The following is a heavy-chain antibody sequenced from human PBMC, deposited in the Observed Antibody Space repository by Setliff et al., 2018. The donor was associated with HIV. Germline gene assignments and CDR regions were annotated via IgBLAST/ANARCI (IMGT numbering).Heavy chain of an antibody. CDR2: IYYSGKT. CDR1: GGSISSSSYY. V-gene: IGHV4-39*07. J-gene: IGHJ3*01. CDR3: AREERGWSNRGAFDV. D-gene: IGHD6-19*01. Sequence: PSETLSLTCSVSGGSISSSSYYWGWIRQSPEKGPEWIGSIYYSGKTYYNPSLQSRVTISVDTSNNQFSLRLNSVTAADTAVYYCAREERGWSNRGAFDVWGLGTMVTVSS.